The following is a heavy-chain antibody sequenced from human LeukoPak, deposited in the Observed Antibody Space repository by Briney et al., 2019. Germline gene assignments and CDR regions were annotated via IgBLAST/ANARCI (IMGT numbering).Heavy chain of an antibody. J-gene: IGHJ4*02. Sequence: PGGSLRLSCEASGFTFSSYGMHWVRQAPGKGLEWVAFIRYDGSNKYYADSVKGRFTISRDNSKNTLYLQMNSLRAEDTAVYYCAKGGSYYDSRLDYWGQGTLVTVSS. CDR2: IRYDGSNK. V-gene: IGHV3-30*02. D-gene: IGHD3-22*01. CDR1: GFTFSSYG. CDR3: AKGGSYYDSRLDY.